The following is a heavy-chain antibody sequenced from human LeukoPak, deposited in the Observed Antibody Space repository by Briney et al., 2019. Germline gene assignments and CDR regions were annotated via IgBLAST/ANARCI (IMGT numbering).Heavy chain of an antibody. CDR1: GFTFSSYA. CDR2: ISGSGGST. Sequence: GGSLRLSCAASGFTFSSYAMSWVRQAPGKGLEWVSAISGSGGSTYYADSVKGRFTISRDNSKITLYLQTNSLRAEDTAVYYCAKDLDIVVVPAAIGAFDIWGQGTMVTVSS. D-gene: IGHD2-2*01. J-gene: IGHJ3*02. V-gene: IGHV3-23*01. CDR3: AKDLDIVVVPAAIGAFDI.